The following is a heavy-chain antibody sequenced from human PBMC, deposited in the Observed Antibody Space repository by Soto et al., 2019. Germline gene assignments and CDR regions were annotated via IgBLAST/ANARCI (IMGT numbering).Heavy chain of an antibody. Sequence: WGSLRLSCAASGFTFSSYEMNWFRQAPGKGLEWVSYISSSGSTIYYADSVKGRFTISRDNAKNSLYLQMNSLRAEDTAVYYCARGFSGGKGSPTDCWGQGSLVTVSS. D-gene: IGHD2-15*01. CDR2: ISSSGSTI. CDR1: GFTFSSYE. CDR3: ARGFSGGKGSPTDC. V-gene: IGHV3-48*03. J-gene: IGHJ4*02.